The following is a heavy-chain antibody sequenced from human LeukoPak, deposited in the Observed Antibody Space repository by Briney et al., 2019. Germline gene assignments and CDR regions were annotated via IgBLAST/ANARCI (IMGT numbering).Heavy chain of an antibody. CDR1: GFTFSSYW. J-gene: IGHJ4*02. CDR2: ISSSSSYI. V-gene: IGHV3-21*01. Sequence: GGSLRLSCAASGFTFSSYWMHWVRQSPDKGLVWVSSISSSSSYIYYADSVKGRFTISRDNAKNSLYLQMNSLRAEDTAVYYCARGRYSSSWYFDYWGQGTLVTVSS. D-gene: IGHD6-13*01. CDR3: ARGRYSSSWYFDY.